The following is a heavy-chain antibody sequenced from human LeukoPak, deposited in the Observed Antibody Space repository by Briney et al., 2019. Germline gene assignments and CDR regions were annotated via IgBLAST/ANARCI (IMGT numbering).Heavy chain of an antibody. CDR3: VKELKYYYGSGDNWFDP. J-gene: IGHJ5*02. CDR1: GFTFSSYA. CDR2: ISGSGGST. D-gene: IGHD3-10*01. V-gene: IGHV3-23*01. Sequence: GGSLRLSCAASGFTFSSYAMSWVRQAPGKGLEWVSGISGSGGSTYYADSVKGRFTISRDNSKNTLSLQMNSLRAEDTAVYYCVKELKYYYGSGDNWFDPWGQGTLVTVSS.